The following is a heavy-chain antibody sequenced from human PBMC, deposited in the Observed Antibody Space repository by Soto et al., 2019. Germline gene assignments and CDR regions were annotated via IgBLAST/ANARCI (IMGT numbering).Heavy chain of an antibody. CDR3: ARVDDFCTEAWFDP. CDR2: IYYSGST. V-gene: IGHV4-59*01. D-gene: IGHD3-3*01. CDR1: GGSISSYY. J-gene: IGHJ5*02. Sequence: PSETLSLTCTVSGGSISSYYWSWIRQPPGKGLEWIGYIYYSGSTNYNPSLKSRVTISVDTSKNQFSLKLSSVTAADTAVYYCARVDDFCTEAWFDPWGQGTLVTVSS.